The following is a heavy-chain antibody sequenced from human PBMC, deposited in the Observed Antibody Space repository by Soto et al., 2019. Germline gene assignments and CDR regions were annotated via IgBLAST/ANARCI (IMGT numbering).Heavy chain of an antibody. Sequence: EVQLVESGGGLVQPGGSLRLSCAASGFTFSDHYMDWVRQAPGKGLEWVGRTRNKAHSYTTEYAASAKGRFTISRDDSKNSLYLQMNSLKAEDTAVYYCARELMTTVTYFDYWGQGTLVTVSS. CDR3: ARELMTTVTYFDY. V-gene: IGHV3-72*01. CDR2: TRNKAHSYTT. D-gene: IGHD4-17*01. CDR1: GFTFSDHY. J-gene: IGHJ4*02.